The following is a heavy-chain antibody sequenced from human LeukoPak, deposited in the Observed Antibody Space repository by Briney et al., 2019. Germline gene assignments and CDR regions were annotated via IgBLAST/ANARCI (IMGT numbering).Heavy chain of an antibody. CDR2: INPSGGST. Sequence: ASVKASCKASGYTFTSYYMHWVRQAPGQGLEWMGIINPSGGSTSYAQKFQGRVTMTRDTSTSTVYMELSSLRSEDTAVYYCASSLSKLPSDYWGQGTLVTVSS. CDR3: ASSLSKLPSDY. CDR1: GYTFTSYY. J-gene: IGHJ4*02. V-gene: IGHV1-46*03. D-gene: IGHD2-15*01.